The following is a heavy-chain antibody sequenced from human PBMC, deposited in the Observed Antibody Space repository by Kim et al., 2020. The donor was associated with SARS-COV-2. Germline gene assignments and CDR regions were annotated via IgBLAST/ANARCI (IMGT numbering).Heavy chain of an antibody. CDR2: INHSGST. J-gene: IGHJ4*02. D-gene: IGHD3-10*01. CDR1: GGSFSGYY. Sequence: SETLSLTCAIYGGSFSGYYWSWIRQPPGKGLEWIGEINHSGSTNYNPSLKSRVTISVDTSKNQFSLKLSSVTAADTAAYYCARSGLWEFFDYWGQGTLVT. V-gene: IGHV4-34*01. CDR3: ARSGLWEFFDY.